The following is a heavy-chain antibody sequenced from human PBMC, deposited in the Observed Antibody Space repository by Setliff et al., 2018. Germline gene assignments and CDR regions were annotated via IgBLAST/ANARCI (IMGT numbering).Heavy chain of an antibody. Sequence: ASVKVSCKASGGTFSSYAISWVRQAPGQGLEWMGGIVPILGIANYAQKFQGRVTITADKSTSTAYMELSSLRSEDTAVYYCARDEGPDAFDIWGQGTMVTVSS. CDR3: ARDEGPDAFDI. V-gene: IGHV1-69*10. CDR2: IVPILGIA. CDR1: GGTFSSYA. J-gene: IGHJ3*02.